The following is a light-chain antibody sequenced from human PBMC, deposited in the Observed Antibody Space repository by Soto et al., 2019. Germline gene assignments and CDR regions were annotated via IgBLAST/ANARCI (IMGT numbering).Light chain of an antibody. CDR1: NSDVGKFDY. Sequence: QSALTQPASVSASPGQSITISCTGTNSDVGKFDYVSWYQHHPGQAPKLVISAVTRRSSGVSDRFSGSKSGNTATLTISGLQAEDEAAYYCASYTDTTTQVFGGGTKVTVL. V-gene: IGLV2-14*01. CDR3: ASYTDTTTQV. CDR2: AVT. J-gene: IGLJ3*02.